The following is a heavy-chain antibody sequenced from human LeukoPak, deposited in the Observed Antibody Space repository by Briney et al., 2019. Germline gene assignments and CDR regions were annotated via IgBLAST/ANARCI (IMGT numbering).Heavy chain of an antibody. V-gene: IGHV4-38-2*02. CDR3: AREKVGATDKDAFDI. J-gene: IGHJ3*02. Sequence: PSETLSLTCTVSGYSISSGYYWGWIRQPPGKGLEWIGSIHHSGSTYYNPSLKSRVTISVDTSKNQFSLKLSSVTAADTAVYYCAREKVGATDKDAFDIWGQGTMVTVSS. CDR2: IHHSGST. D-gene: IGHD1-26*01. CDR1: GYSISSGYY.